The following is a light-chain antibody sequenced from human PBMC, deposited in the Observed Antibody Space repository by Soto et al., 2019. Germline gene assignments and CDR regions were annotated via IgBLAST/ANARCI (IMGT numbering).Light chain of an antibody. CDR3: MQGTHWPPYT. J-gene: IGKJ2*01. Sequence: DVLMTQSPLSLPVTLGQPASISCWSSRSLAYIDGNTYLNWFQQRPGQSPRRLIYNVSNRDSGVPDRFRGRGSGTAFTLKISRVEAEDVAVYYCMQGTHWPPYTFGQGTKLEIK. CDR1: RSLAYIDGNTY. V-gene: IGKV2-30*01. CDR2: NVS.